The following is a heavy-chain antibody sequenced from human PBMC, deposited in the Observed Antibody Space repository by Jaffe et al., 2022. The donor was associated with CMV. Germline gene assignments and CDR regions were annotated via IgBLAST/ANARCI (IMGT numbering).Heavy chain of an antibody. D-gene: IGHD1-26*01. CDR2: INPSGGRT. V-gene: IGHV1-46*04. CDR1: GYTFSNYY. Sequence: QVQLVQSGPEVKKPGASVKVSCKASGYTFSNYYVQWVRQAPGQGLEWVAVINPSGGRTVYAPKLQGRLTVTGDTSTGTVYMELSSLRSEDTAVYYCARASYHDYWGQGTLVTVSS. J-gene: IGHJ4*02. CDR3: ARASYHDY.